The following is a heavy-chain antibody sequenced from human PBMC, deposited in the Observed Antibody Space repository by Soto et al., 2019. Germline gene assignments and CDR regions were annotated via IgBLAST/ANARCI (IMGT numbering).Heavy chain of an antibody. D-gene: IGHD2-15*01. CDR3: AKDSGQLGYCSGGSCYTYYYYGMDV. CDR2: ISGSGGST. CDR1: GFTFSSYA. V-gene: IGHV3-23*01. J-gene: IGHJ6*02. Sequence: ALRLSCAASGFTFSSYAMSWVRQAPGKGLEWVSAISGSGGSTYYADSVKGRFTISRDNSKNTLYLQMNSLRAEDTAVYYCAKDSGQLGYCSGGSCYTYYYYGMDVWGQGTTVTVYS.